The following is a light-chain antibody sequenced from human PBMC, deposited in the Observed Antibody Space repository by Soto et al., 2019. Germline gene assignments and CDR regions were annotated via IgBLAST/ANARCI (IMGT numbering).Light chain of an antibody. CDR1: QSVFSRFRNKNY. J-gene: IGKJ5*01. CDR3: QQYNSSPIT. CDR2: WAS. Sequence: DIVMTQSPDSLTLSLGERATINCKSSQSVFSRFRNKNYLAWYQQKPGQPPRLLIYWASTRESGVPDRFSGSGSGTDFTLTISSLQAEDVAVYYCQQYNSSPITFGQGTRLEIK. V-gene: IGKV4-1*01.